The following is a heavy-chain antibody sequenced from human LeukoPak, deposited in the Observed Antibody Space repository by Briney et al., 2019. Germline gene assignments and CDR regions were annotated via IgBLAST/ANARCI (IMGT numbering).Heavy chain of an antibody. V-gene: IGHV1-8*01. D-gene: IGHD2-2*01. CDR2: MNPNSGNT. J-gene: IGHJ5*02. CDR3: ARRAGVTVPAALNARWFDP. CDR1: GYTFTSYD. Sequence: ASVKVSCKASGYTFTSYDINWVRQATGQGLEWMGWMNPNSGNTGYAQKFQGRVTMTRNTSISTAYMELSSLRSEDTAVYYCARRAGVTVPAALNARWFDPWGQGTLVTVSS.